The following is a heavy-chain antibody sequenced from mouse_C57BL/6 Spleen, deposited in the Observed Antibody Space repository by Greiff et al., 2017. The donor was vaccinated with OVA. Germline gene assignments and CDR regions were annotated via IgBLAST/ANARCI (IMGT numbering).Heavy chain of an antibody. D-gene: IGHD3-1*01. Sequence: VQLQQSGAELVMPGASVKLSCKASGYTFTSYWMHWVKQRPGKGLEWIGEIDPSDSYTNYNQKFKGKSTLTVDKSSSTAYMQLSRLTSEDSAVYYCARLGYTSYYAMDYWGQGTSVTVSS. J-gene: IGHJ4*01. CDR1: GYTFTSYW. CDR3: ARLGYTSYYAMDY. V-gene: IGHV1-69*01. CDR2: IDPSDSYT.